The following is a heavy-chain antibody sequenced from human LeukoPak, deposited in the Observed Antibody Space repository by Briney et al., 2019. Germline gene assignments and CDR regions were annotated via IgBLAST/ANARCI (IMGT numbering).Heavy chain of an antibody. CDR3: ARGRLVGATGGDFDY. J-gene: IGHJ4*02. Sequence: SETLSLTCAVYGGSFSGYYWSWIRQPPGKGLEWIGEINHSGSTNYNPSRKSRVTISVDTCKNQFSLKLSSVTAADTAVYYCARGRLVGATGGDFDYWGQGTLVTVSS. D-gene: IGHD1-26*01. CDR2: INHSGST. CDR1: GGSFSGYY. V-gene: IGHV4-34*01.